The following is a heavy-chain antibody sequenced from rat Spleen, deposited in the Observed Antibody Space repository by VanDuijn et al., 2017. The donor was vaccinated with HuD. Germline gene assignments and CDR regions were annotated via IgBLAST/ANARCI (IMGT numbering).Heavy chain of an antibody. CDR3: TRAHYYDGYAFDY. Sequence: EVQLVESGGGLVQPGRSLKLSCVASGFTVNNYWMIWIRQAPGKGQEWVASIPNTGGSTYYPDSVKGRFTISRDNAKSTLYLQMNSLRSEDTATYYCTRAHYYDGYAFDYWGQGVMVTVSS. CDR1: GFTVNNYW. J-gene: IGHJ2*01. CDR2: IPNTGGST. V-gene: IGHV5-31*01. D-gene: IGHD1-12*03.